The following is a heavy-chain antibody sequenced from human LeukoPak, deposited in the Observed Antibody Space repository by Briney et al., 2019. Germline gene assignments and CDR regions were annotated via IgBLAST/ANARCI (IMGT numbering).Heavy chain of an antibody. J-gene: IGHJ6*02. V-gene: IGHV3-21*01. CDR3: ARDLRRESSRGGNYYYYGMDV. CDR1: GFTFSSYS. CDR2: ISSSSSYI. Sequence: TGGSLRLSCAASGFTFSSYSMNWVRQAPGKGLGWVSSISSSSSYIYYADSVKGRFTISRDNAKNSLYLQMNSLRAEDTAVYYCARDLRRESSRGGNYYYYGMDVWGQGTTVTVSS. D-gene: IGHD2-2*01.